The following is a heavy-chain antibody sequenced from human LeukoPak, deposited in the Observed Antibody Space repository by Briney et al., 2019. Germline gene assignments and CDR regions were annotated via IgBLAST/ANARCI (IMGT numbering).Heavy chain of an antibody. CDR1: GYTFSGYN. V-gene: IGHV1-2*06. CDR3: ARPKGDDSSGYYFYAFDI. CDR2: INPNSGGT. Sequence: ASVKVSCKASGYTFSGYNMHWVRQAPGQGLEWMGRINPNSGGTNYAQKFQGRVTMTRDTSISTAYMELSRLRSDDTAVYYCARPKGDDSSGYYFYAFDIWGQGTMVTVSS. J-gene: IGHJ3*02. D-gene: IGHD3-22*01.